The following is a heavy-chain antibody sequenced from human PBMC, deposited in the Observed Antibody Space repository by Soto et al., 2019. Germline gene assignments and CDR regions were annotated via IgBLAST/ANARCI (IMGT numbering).Heavy chain of an antibody. J-gene: IGHJ4*02. CDR1: GFTLSSYW. D-gene: IGHD3-22*01. V-gene: IGHV3-74*01. CDR3: ARDPGTGYYDSSGYYYD. Sequence: GGSLRLSCAASGFTLSSYWMHWVRQAPGKGLVWVSRINSDGSSTSYADSVKGRFTITRDNAKNTLYLQMNSLRAEDMAVYYCARDPGTGYYDSSGYYYDWGQGTLVTVSS. CDR2: INSDGSST.